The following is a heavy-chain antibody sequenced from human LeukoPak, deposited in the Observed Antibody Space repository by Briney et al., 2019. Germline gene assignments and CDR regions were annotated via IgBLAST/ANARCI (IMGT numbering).Heavy chain of an antibody. Sequence: QPGGSLRLSCAASGFTFSSYSMNWVRQAPGKGLEWVSGISWNSFTIGYADSVKGRFTISRDNAKNSLYLQMNSLRVEDTALYYCAKDIGRVDTASTYMDVWGKGTTVTISS. D-gene: IGHD5-18*01. CDR2: ISWNSFTI. V-gene: IGHV3-9*01. CDR3: AKDIGRVDTASTYMDV. CDR1: GFTFSSYS. J-gene: IGHJ6*03.